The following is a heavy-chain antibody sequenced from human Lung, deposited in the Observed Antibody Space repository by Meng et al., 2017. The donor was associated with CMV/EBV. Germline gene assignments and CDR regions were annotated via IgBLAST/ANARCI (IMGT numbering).Heavy chain of an antibody. CDR2: INSDGSST. J-gene: IGHJ3*02. D-gene: IGHD3-22*01. CDR1: GFTSSSYW. V-gene: IGHV3-74*01. Sequence: GGSLRLXCAASGFTSSSYWMHWVRQAPGKGLVWVSRINSDGSSTSYADSVEGRFTISRDNAKNTLYLQMNSLRAEDTAVYYCASDCHPAGGYPSDAFDIWGQGTMVXVSS. CDR3: ASDCHPAGGYPSDAFDI.